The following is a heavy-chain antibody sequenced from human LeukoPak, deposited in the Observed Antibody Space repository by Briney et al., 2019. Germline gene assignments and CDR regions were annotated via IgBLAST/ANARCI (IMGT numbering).Heavy chain of an antibody. V-gene: IGHV3-7*01. J-gene: IGHJ6*02. CDR1: GFAFSSHW. Sequence: GGSLRLSCAASGFAFSSHWMNWVRQARGKGLEWVANINREGSDKNYVGPVKGRFTISRDNAKYSLYLQMKRLVVEDTAVYYCARDGVRGGEDVWGQGTTVTVS. CDR2: INREGSDK. D-gene: IGHD4-17*01. CDR3: ARDGVRGGEDV.